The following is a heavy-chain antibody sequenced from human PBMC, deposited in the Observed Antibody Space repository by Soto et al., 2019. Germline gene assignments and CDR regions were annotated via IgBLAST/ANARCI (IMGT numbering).Heavy chain of an antibody. Sequence: QITLKESGPTLVKPTQTLTLTCTFSGFSLSTSGVGVGWIRQPPGKALEWLALIYWDDDKRYSPSLKSRLTITKDTSKNQVVLTLTNMDPLDTATYYCAHWGQWLARNWGQGTLVTVSS. J-gene: IGHJ4*02. CDR1: GFSLSTSGVG. D-gene: IGHD6-19*01. CDR3: AHWGQWLARN. V-gene: IGHV2-5*02. CDR2: IYWDDDK.